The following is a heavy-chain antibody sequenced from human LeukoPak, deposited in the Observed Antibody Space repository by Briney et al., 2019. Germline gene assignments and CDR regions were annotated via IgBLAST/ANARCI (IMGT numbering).Heavy chain of an antibody. CDR2: ISTSGDTI. J-gene: IGHJ3*02. CDR1: GFTFSNYH. CDR3: ARWDAFDI. Sequence: GGSLRLSCAASGFTFSNYHMNWVRQAPGKGLEWVSFISTSGDTIYYADSVKGRFTISRDNAKNSLYLQMNSLRAEDTAVYYCARWDAFDIWGQGTTVTVSS. V-gene: IGHV3-48*04.